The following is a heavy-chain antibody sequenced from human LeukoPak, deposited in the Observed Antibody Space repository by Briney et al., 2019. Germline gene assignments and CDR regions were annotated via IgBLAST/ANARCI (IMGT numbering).Heavy chain of an antibody. CDR1: GFTFSING. V-gene: IGHV3-33*03. D-gene: IGHD4-17*01. J-gene: IGHJ4*02. CDR2: IWYDGSNK. Sequence: PGGSLRLSCAASGFTFSINGMHWVRQAPGKGLEWVAVIWYDGSNKYHADSVKGRFTISRDDSKNTLYLQMNSLRAEDTAVYYCAKDYSGYGDLLFDYWGQGTLVTVSS. CDR3: AKDYSGYGDLLFDY.